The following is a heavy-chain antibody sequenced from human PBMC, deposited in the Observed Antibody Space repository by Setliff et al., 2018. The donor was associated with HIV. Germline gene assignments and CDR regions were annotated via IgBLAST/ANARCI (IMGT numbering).Heavy chain of an antibody. CDR3: ARVIEGGSGSMDY. CDR2: IYYSGST. CDR1: GGSISSHY. D-gene: IGHD3-22*01. Sequence: PSETLSLTCTVSGGSISSHYWSWIRQPPGKGLEWIGYIYYSGSTNYNPSLKSRVTISVDTSKNQFSLKPSSVTAADTAVYYCARVIEGGSGSMDYWGQGTLVTVSS. V-gene: IGHV4-59*11. J-gene: IGHJ4*02.